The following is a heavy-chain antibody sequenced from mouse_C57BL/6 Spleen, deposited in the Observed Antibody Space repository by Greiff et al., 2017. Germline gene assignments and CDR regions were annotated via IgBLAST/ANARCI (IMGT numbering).Heavy chain of an antibody. CDR3: ARERDYYGSSSFAY. CDR2: INPNNGGT. CDR1: GYTFTDYY. V-gene: IGHV1-26*01. D-gene: IGHD1-1*01. J-gene: IGHJ3*01. Sequence: EVQLQQSGPELVKPGASVKISCKASGYTFTDYYMNWVKQSHGKSLEWIGDINPNNGGTSYNQKFKGKATLTVDKSSSTAYMELRSLTSEDSAVYYGARERDYYGSSSFAYWGQGTLVTVSA.